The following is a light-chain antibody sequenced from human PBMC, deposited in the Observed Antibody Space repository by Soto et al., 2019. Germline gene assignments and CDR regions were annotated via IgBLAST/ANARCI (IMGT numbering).Light chain of an antibody. CDR2: DVS. V-gene: IGLV2-11*01. Sequence: QSALTQPRSVSGSPGQSVTISCTGTSSDVGGYNYVSWYQQHPGKAPKLMIYDVSKRPSGVRDRFSGSKSGNTASLTISGLQAEDEADYYCCSYAGSYNFVHVLFGGGTKLTVL. CDR1: SSDVGGYNY. CDR3: CSYAGSYNFVHVL. J-gene: IGLJ2*01.